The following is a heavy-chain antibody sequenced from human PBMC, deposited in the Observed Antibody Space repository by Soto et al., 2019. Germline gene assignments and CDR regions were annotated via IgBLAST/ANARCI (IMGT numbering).Heavy chain of an antibody. V-gene: IGHV4-34*01. CDR2: INHSGST. J-gene: IGHJ4*02. D-gene: IGHD4-17*01. CDR3: ARDYGSTVFDY. Sequence: QVQLQQWGAGLLKPSETLSLTCSVYGGSVSGYYWSWIRQPPGKGLEWIGEINHSGSTNYNPSRNSRDTTAVATSKYQISLKRSSVTAADTAVYCCARDYGSTVFDYWGQGTLVTVS. CDR1: GGSVSGYY.